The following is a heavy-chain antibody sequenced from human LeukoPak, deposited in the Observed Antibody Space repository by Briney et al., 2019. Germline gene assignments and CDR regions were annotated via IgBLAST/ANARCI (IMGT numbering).Heavy chain of an antibody. Sequence: GASVKISCKASGYTFRGNYIHWLRQPPGQGLEWMGWIDANNGDTKSAQKFQGRVTMSRDTSISTAYMDLSSLSPDDAAVYYCARDPSSVTLYFFDYWGQGTLVTVSS. J-gene: IGHJ4*02. V-gene: IGHV1-2*02. CDR1: GYTFRGNY. D-gene: IGHD4-11*01. CDR2: IDANNGDT. CDR3: ARDPSSVTLYFFDY.